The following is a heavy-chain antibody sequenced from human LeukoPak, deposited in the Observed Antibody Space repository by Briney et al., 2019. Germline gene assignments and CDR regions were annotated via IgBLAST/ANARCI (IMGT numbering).Heavy chain of an antibody. CDR2: ISGSGGST. J-gene: IGHJ3*02. CDR1: GFTFSTYA. CDR3: ASCEGYYDFWSGIGYAFDI. V-gene: IGHV3-23*01. D-gene: IGHD3-3*01. Sequence: GGSLRLSCAASGFTFSTYAMTWVRQAPGKGLEWVSVISGSGGSTYYADSVKGRFTISRDNSKNTLYLQMNSLRAEDTAVYYCASCEGYYDFWSGIGYAFDIWGQGTMVTVSS.